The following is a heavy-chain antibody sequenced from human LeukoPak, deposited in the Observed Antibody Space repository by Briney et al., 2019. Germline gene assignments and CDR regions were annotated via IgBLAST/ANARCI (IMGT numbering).Heavy chain of an antibody. CDR1: GFNFIDNS. D-gene: IGHD2-2*01. CDR3: ARGYCSGTSCYMFDS. V-gene: IGHV3-21*01. J-gene: IGHJ4*02. Sequence: GGSLRLSCAGSGFNFIDNSMHWVRQAPGRGLECVSSISSSKTYIYYRDSVKGRFTISRDNAKNSLFLQMNSLRVEDTAVYFCARGYCSGTSCYMFDSWGQGTRVIVSS. CDR2: ISSSKTYI.